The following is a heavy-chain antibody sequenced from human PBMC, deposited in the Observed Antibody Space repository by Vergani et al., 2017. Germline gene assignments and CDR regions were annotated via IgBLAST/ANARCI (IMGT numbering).Heavy chain of an antibody. V-gene: IGHV3-7*01. CDR2: IKEDGSET. J-gene: IGHJ4*02. CDR1: GFTFSSYS. Sequence: EVQLVESGGGLVKPGGSLRLSCAASGFTFSSYSMNWVRQAPGKGLEWVANIKEDGSETFYVDSVMGRFTISRDNAKNSLYLQMNSLRAEDTAVYFCARLGLTASRREAPVFDYWGQGTLVTVSS. CDR3: ARLGLTASRREAPVFDY. D-gene: IGHD6-13*01.